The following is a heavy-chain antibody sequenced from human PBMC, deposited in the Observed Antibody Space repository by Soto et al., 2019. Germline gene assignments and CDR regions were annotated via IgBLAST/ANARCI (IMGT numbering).Heavy chain of an antibody. CDR1: GFTFDDYT. Sequence: PGGSLRLSCAASGFTFDDYTMHWVRQAPGKGLEWVSLISWDGGSTYYADSVKGRFTISRDNSKNSLYLQMNSLRTEDTALYYCAKDLRVRGLYYYYGMDVWGQGTTVTVSS. D-gene: IGHD3-10*01. V-gene: IGHV3-43*01. J-gene: IGHJ6*02. CDR2: ISWDGGST. CDR3: AKDLRVRGLYYYYGMDV.